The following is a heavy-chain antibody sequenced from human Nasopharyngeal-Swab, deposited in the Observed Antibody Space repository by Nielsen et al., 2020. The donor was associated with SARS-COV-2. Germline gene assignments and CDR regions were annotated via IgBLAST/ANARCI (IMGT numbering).Heavy chain of an antibody. J-gene: IGHJ2*01. CDR1: GFTFTDNY. Sequence: GESLKISCAASGFTFTDNYMSWIRQAPGKGLEWLSYISSGGSNTNYADSVKGRFTVSRDNAKNSLYLQMNSLRAEDTAVYYCARDKQGWETNWGSSRGYFDLWGRGTLVTVSS. CDR2: ISSGGSNT. CDR3: ARDKQGWETNWGSSRGYFDL. V-gene: IGHV3-11*06. D-gene: IGHD7-27*01.